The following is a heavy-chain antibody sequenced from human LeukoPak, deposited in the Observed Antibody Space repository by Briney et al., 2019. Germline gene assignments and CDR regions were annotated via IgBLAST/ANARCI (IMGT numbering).Heavy chain of an antibody. Sequence: SQTLSLTCAISGDSVSSNSATWNWIRQSPSRGLEWLGRTYYRSQWFYDYTLSVKSRITISPDTSKNQFSLHLNSMTPEDTAVYYCARDSVAGNYFDYWGQGTLVTVSS. CDR3: ARDSVAGNYFDY. CDR2: TYYRSQWFY. J-gene: IGHJ4*02. D-gene: IGHD6-19*01. V-gene: IGHV6-1*01. CDR1: GDSVSSNSAT.